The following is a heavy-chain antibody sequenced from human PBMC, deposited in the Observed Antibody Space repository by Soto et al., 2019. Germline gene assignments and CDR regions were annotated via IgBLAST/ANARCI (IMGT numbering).Heavy chain of an antibody. D-gene: IGHD1-1*01. J-gene: IGHJ6*02. Sequence: EAPVKVSCKASGDTFTSYGISWVRQAPGQGLEGMGWISAYSGNTNYAQKLQGRVTMTTDTSTSTAYMELRSLRSDDTAVYYCPRDRTGTTLADGMDVWGQGTTVTVSS. CDR2: ISAYSGNT. CDR1: GDTFTSYG. CDR3: PRDRTGTTLADGMDV. V-gene: IGHV1-18*01.